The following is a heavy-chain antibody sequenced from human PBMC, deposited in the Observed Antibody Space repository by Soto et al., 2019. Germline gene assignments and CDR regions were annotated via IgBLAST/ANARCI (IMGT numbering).Heavy chain of an antibody. D-gene: IGHD2-21*02. V-gene: IGHV4-59*08. J-gene: IGHJ4*02. CDR3: ARHLPYCGGDCYSLDY. CDR1: GGSISSYY. Sequence: LSLTCTVSGGSISSYYWSWIRQPPGKGLEWIGYIYYSASTNYSPSLKSRVTISVDTSKNQFSLNLSSVTAADTALYYCARHLPYCGGDCYSLDYWGQGTLVTVSS. CDR2: IYYSAST.